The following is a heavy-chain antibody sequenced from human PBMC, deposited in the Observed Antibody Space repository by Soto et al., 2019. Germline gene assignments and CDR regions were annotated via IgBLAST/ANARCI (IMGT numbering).Heavy chain of an antibody. J-gene: IGHJ4*02. CDR3: VSTYYTATRGPYDY. Sequence: SETLSLTCTVSGDSISSGGYYWSWIRHHPGTGLEWIGYIYYSGTTYYNPSLESRVTISADMSENQFSLKVNSVTVADTAVYYCVSTYYTATRGPYDYWGQGTQVTVSS. CDR1: GDSISSGGYY. V-gene: IGHV4-31*03. CDR2: IYYSGTT. D-gene: IGHD2-15*01.